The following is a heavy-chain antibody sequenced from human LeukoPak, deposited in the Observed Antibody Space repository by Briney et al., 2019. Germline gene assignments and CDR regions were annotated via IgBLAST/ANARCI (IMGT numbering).Heavy chain of an antibody. CDR3: AKDDCSGGSCYPPDY. CDR2: IRYDGSNK. D-gene: IGHD2-15*01. J-gene: IGHJ4*02. V-gene: IGHV3-30*02. CDR1: GFTFSSYG. Sequence: GGSLRLSCAASGFTFSSYGMHWVRQAPGKGLEWVAFIRYDGSNKYYADSVKGRFTISRDNSKNTLYLQMNSLRAEDTAVYYCAKDDCSGGSCYPPDYWGQGTLVTVSS.